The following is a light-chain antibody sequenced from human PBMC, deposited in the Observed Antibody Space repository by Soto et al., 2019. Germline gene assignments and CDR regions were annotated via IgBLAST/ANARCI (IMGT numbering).Light chain of an antibody. CDR3: QQYVSSSWT. CDR2: AAS. V-gene: IGKV3-20*01. J-gene: IGKJ1*01. CDR1: QSVSNTY. Sequence: EIVLTQSPDTLSLSPGARATLSCRASQSVSNTYLAWYQQKPGQAPRLLIYAASSRATGVPDRFSGSGSGTEFTLTVSRLEPEDFAVYYCQQYVSSSWTFAQGTKVEI.